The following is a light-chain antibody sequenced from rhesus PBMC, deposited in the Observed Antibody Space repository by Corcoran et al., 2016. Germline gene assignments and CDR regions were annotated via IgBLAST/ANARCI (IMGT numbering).Light chain of an antibody. J-gene: IGKJ4*01. CDR2: ASS. V-gene: IGKV1-74*01. Sequence: DIQMTQSPSSLSASLGDRVTIICRASESVNNYLHWYQQKPGKAPKLLIYASSTLQTGVPSRFSGSGSGTDYTFTSSGLQAEDVATYYCQQSFNTPLTCGGGTKVEIK. CDR1: ESVNNY. CDR3: QQSFNTPLT.